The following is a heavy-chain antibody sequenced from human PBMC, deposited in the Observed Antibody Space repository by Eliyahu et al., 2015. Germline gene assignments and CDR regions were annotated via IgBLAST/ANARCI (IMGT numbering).Heavy chain of an antibody. CDR1: GXXFQNHG. J-gene: IGHJ4*02. V-gene: IGHV3-9*01. CDR3: ARIAAAGLGAYDY. D-gene: IGHD6-13*01. CDR2: ISWDGESI. Sequence: EAPLVESGGDLVQPGGXLRLSWVAFGXXFQNHGMHWVRQSPGKGLEWVSGISWDGESIGYGDSVKGRFTISRDNAKSSLYLEMINLRDDDSAFYYCARIAAAGLGAYDYWGQGTLVTVSS.